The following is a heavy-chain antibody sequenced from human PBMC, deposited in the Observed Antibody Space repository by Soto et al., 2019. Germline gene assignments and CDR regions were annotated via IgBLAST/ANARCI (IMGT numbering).Heavy chain of an antibody. Sequence: GGSLRLSCETSGFTFGDYYMSWIRQAPGRGLEWVSLISSTGTTIYYADSVKGRFTISTDNVRSTLFLMMNNLRSEETAVYYCARELRFVDSNYYFHXWGQATLVTVSX. V-gene: IGHV3-11*01. CDR1: GFTFGDYY. J-gene: IGHJ4*02. CDR2: ISSTGTTI. D-gene: IGHD3-10*01. CDR3: ARELRFVDSNYYFHX.